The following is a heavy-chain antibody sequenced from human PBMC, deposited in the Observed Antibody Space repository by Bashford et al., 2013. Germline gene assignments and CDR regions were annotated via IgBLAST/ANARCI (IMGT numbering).Heavy chain of an antibody. J-gene: IGHJ3*02. CDR3: AKAYYYDSRDDAFDI. CDR2: ISYDGSNK. D-gene: IGHD3-22*01. V-gene: IGHV3-30*18. Sequence: VRQAPGKGLEWVAVISYDGSNKYYADSVKGRFTISRDNSKNTLYLQMNSLRAEDTAVYYCAKAYYYDSRDDAFDIWGQGTMVTVSS.